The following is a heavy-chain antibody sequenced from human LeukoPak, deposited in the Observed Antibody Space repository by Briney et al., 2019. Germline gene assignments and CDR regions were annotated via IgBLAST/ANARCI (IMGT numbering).Heavy chain of an antibody. Sequence: GGSLRLSCAVSGFTFSSFSMNWVRQAPGKGPEWLSSISRNGIYIYYADSVRGRFTISRDNAKNSLFLQMDSLRVEDTAVYYCTRRGDYWGQGALVTVSS. V-gene: IGHV3-21*06. J-gene: IGHJ4*02. CDR1: GFTFSSFS. D-gene: IGHD3-16*01. CDR3: TRRGDY. CDR2: ISRNGIYI.